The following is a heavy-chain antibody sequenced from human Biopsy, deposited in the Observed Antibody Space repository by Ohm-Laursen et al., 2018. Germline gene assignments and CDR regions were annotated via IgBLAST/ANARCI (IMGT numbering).Heavy chain of an antibody. CDR1: GFTFSGYA. CDR3: AKGRSGGTGHGNWFDP. CDR2: VTGSGRSP. V-gene: IGHV3-23*01. D-gene: IGHD3-10*01. J-gene: IGHJ5*02. Sequence: SLRLSCAASGFTFSGYAMSWVRQGPEKGLEWVSVVTGSGRSPYYTDSVKGRFSISRDNSKNTLYLQMNSLRVEDPAVYFWAKGRSGGTGHGNWFDPWGQGTLVIVSS.